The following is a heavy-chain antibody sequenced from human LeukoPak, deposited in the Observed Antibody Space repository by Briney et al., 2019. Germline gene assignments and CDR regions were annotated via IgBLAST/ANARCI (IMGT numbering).Heavy chain of an antibody. V-gene: IGHV4-59*08. CDR3: ARLISDTAMIQFGFDY. CDR1: GGSISSYY. J-gene: IGHJ4*02. CDR2: IYYSGST. Sequence: PSETLSLTCTVSGGSISSYYWSWIRRPPGKGLEWIGYIYYSGSTNYNPSLKSRVTISVDTSKNQFSLKLSSVTAADMAVYYCARLISDTAMIQFGFDYWGQGTLVTVSS. D-gene: IGHD5-18*01.